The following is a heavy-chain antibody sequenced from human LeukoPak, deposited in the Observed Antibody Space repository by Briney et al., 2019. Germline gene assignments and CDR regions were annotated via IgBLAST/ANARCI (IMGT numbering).Heavy chain of an antibody. CDR1: GFTFSSYW. CDR3: ARDLVDYYDSSGYYGPFDY. D-gene: IGHD3-22*01. CDR2: VKEDGSEK. J-gene: IGHJ4*02. V-gene: IGHV3-7*05. Sequence: GGSLRLSCAASGFTFSSYWMTWVRQAPGKGLEWVANVKEDGSEKYYVDSVKGLFTISRDNAKNSLYLHMNSLRAEDTAVYYCARDLVDYYDSSGYYGPFDYWGQGALVTVSS.